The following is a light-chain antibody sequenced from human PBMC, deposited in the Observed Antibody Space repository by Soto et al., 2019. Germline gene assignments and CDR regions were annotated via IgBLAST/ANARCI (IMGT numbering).Light chain of an antibody. CDR2: EVT. V-gene: IGLV2-14*01. J-gene: IGLJ2*01. CDR1: SSDIGAYSY. CDR3: SSHTTDSTVV. Sequence: QSALTQPASVSGSPGQSITISCTGTSSDIGAYSYVSWYQQHPGKAPKVMIYEVTNQPSGISDRFSGSKSGNTASLTISGLQAEDEADYYCSSHTTDSTVVFGGGTKVTVL.